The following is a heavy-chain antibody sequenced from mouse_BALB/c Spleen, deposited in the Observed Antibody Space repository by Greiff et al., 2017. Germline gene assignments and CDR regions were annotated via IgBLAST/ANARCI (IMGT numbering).Heavy chain of an antibody. Sequence: QVQLKQSGAELMKPGASVKISCKATGYTFSSYWIEWVKQRPGHGLEWVGEILPGSGSTNYNEKFKGKATFTADTSSNTAYMQLSSLTSEDSAVYYCARSGRFAYWGQGTLVTVSA. CDR1: GYTFSSYW. D-gene: IGHD3-1*01. CDR3: ARSGRFAY. CDR2: ILPGSGST. J-gene: IGHJ3*01. V-gene: IGHV1-9*01.